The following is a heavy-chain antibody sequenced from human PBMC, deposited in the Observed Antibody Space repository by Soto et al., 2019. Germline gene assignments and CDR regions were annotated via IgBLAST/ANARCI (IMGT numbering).Heavy chain of an antibody. D-gene: IGHD3-10*01. CDR2: VHHSWGS. Sequence: QVQLQESGPGLVKPSETLSLSCTVSGGSISSYYWSWFRQSPGKRMEWIGYVHHSWGSSYNPSLQSRVPISLDTTKSQFSLKVTSVTAPDPAVYYSARQGFGPLHGLVDVWGQGTTVTVSS. CDR3: ARQGFGPLHGLVDV. V-gene: IGHV4-59*08. CDR1: GGSISSYY. J-gene: IGHJ6*02.